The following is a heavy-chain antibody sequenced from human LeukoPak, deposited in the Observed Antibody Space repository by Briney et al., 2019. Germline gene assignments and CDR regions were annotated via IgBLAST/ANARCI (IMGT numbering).Heavy chain of an antibody. D-gene: IGHD3-3*01. J-gene: IGHJ4*02. CDR1: GGSISSSSYY. V-gene: IGHV4-39*07. CDR3: ASVPDPLEWSQLDY. Sequence: SETLSLTCTVSGGSISSSSYYWGWIRQPPGKGLEWIGSIYYSGSTYYNPSLKSRITISVDTSKNQFSLKLSSVTAADTAVYYCASVPDPLEWSQLDYWGQGTLVTVSS. CDR2: IYYSGST.